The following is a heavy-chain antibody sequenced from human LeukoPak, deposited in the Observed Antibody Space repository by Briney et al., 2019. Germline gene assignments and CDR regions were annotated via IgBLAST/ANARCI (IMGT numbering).Heavy chain of an antibody. D-gene: IGHD3-3*01. J-gene: IGHJ5*02. V-gene: IGHV1-69*05. CDR2: IIPIFGTV. CDR3: ARDGEITIFGVVTPNWFDP. Sequence: SVKVSCKASGGTFSSYAISWVRQAPGQGLEWMGGIIPIFGTVNYAQKFQGRVTITTDESTSTAYMELSSLRSEDTAVYYCARDGEITIFGVVTPNWFDPWGQGTLVTVSS. CDR1: GGTFSSYA.